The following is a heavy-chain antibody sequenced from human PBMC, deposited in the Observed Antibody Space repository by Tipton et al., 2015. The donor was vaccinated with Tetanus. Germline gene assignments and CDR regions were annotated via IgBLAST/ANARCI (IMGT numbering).Heavy chain of an antibody. CDR2: IYYTGST. J-gene: IGHJ4*02. D-gene: IGHD6-13*01. CDR1: GGSISSSRYY. CDR3: ARGFGSNWYYFDY. Sequence: TLSLTCTVTGGSISSSRYYWGWVRRAPGKGLAWIGSIYYTGSTYYSPSLKSRVTMSVDTSKNQFSLRLTSVTAADTAVYYCARGFGSNWYYFDYWGQGTLVTVSS. V-gene: IGHV4-39*07.